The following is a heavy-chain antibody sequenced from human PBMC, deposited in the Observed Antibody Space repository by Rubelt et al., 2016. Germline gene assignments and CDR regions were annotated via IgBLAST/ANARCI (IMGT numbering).Heavy chain of an antibody. CDR2: INPNSGGT. CDR1: GYTLTELS. V-gene: IGHV1-2*02. D-gene: IGHD4-23*01. Sequence: QVQLVQSGAEVKKPGASVKVSCKVSGYTLTELSMHWVRQAPGKGLEWMGWINPNSGGTIYAQKFQGRVTMTRYTSIGTAYMELSRLGSDDTAVYYCAMDPDYGGNCGWGQGTLVTVSS. CDR3: AMDPDYGGNCG. J-gene: IGHJ4*02.